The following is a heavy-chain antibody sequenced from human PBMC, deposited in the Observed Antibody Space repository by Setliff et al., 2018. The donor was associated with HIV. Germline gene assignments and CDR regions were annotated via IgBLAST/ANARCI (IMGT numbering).Heavy chain of an antibody. J-gene: IGHJ3*02. V-gene: IGHV4-38-2*02. D-gene: IGHD3-9*01. Sequence: PSETLSLTCTVSGYSISSGYYWGWIRQPPGKGLEWIGSIYHSGSTNYNPSLKSRVTISVDTSKNQFSLKLSSVTAADTAVYYCAILPGPTNIDAFDIWGQGTMVTVSS. CDR3: AILPGPTNIDAFDI. CDR1: GYSISSGYY. CDR2: IYHSGST.